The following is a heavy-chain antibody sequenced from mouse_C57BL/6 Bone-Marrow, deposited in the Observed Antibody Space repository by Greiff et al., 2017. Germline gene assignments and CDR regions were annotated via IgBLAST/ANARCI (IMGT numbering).Heavy chain of an antibody. V-gene: IGHV1-55*01. CDR1: GYTFTSYW. CDR2: IYPGSGST. Sequence: QVQLQQPGAELVKPGASVKMSCKASGYTFTSYWITWVKQRPGQGLEWIGDIYPGSGSTNYNEKFKSKATLTVATSSSTAYRQLCSLTAEDSSFYYSARERLYCYEYFDYGGQGTTLTVSS. J-gene: IGHJ2*01. D-gene: IGHD1-1*01. CDR3: ARERLYCYEYFDY.